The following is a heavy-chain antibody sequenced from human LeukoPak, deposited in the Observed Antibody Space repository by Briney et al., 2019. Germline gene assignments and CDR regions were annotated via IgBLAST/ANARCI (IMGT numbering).Heavy chain of an antibody. CDR3: ARVGATDAFDI. CDR1: GFTFGSYD. CDR2: IGTAGDT. J-gene: IGHJ3*02. V-gene: IGHV3-13*01. D-gene: IGHD1-26*01. Sequence: PGGSLRLSCAASGFTFGSYDMHWVRQATGKGLEWVSAIGTAGDTYYPGSVKGRFTISRENAKNSLYLQMNSLRAGDTAVYYCARVGATDAFDIWGQGTMVTVSS.